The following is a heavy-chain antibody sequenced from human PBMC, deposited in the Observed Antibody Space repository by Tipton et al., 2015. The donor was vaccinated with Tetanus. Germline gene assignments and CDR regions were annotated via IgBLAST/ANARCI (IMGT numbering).Heavy chain of an antibody. V-gene: IGHV4-39*01. CDR3: ARQEPPRRFYYDSSGSSG. CDR1: GGSMSGSGHY. D-gene: IGHD3-22*01. J-gene: IGHJ4*02. CDR2: ISYRGRT. Sequence: TLSLTCIASGGSMSGSGHYGAWVRQSPGKGLEWIGSISYRGRTYYSPSLKSRVTMSVDTSKKDFSVRLGSVTAADTAVYFCARQEPPRRFYYDSSGSSGWGQGILVTVSS.